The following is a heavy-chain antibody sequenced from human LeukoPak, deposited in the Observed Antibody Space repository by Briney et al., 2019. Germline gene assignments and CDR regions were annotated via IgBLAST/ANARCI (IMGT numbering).Heavy chain of an antibody. CDR3: ARARPQYSSSWYVY. V-gene: IGHV1-2*02. J-gene: IGHJ4*02. Sequence: ASVKVSCKASGYTFTGYYMHWVRQAPGQGLEWMGWINPNSGGTNYAQKFQGRVTMTRDTSISTAYMELSRLRSDDTAVYYCARARPQYSSSWYVYWGQGTLVTVSS. D-gene: IGHD6-13*01. CDR1: GYTFTGYY. CDR2: INPNSGGT.